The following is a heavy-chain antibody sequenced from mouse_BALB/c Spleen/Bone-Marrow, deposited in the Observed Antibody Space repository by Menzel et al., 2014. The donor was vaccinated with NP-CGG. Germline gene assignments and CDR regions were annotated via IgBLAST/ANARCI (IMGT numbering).Heavy chain of an antibody. Sequence: QVQLQQSGAELVRPGASVKLPCRASDYSFTSYWVNWVKQRPGQGLEWIGMIHPSDSETRLNQKFKDKATLTVDKSSSTAYMQLSSPTSEDSAVYYCARGGYDGWYFDVWGAGTTVTVSS. J-gene: IGHJ1*01. CDR3: ARGGYDGWYFDV. CDR1: DYSFTSYW. D-gene: IGHD2-2*01. V-gene: IGHV1-74*01. CDR2: IHPSDSET.